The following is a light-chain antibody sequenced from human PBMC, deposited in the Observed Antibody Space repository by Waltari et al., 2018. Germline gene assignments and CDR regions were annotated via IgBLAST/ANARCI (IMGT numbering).Light chain of an antibody. Sequence: QSALTQPPSASGTPGQRVIISCSGSSSNIGSHSVSWFQKLPGTAPKLVIYSSQPRPAWVPDRFSGSKSGTSASLAISGLQSGDEADYYCAAWDDSLNARFVFGTGTKVTVL. CDR2: SSQ. CDR3: AAWDDSLNARFV. CDR1: SSNIGSHS. V-gene: IGLV1-44*01. J-gene: IGLJ1*01.